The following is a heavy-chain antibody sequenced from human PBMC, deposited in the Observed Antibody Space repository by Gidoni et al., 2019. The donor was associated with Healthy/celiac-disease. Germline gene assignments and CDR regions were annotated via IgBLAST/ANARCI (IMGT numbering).Heavy chain of an antibody. CDR3: AKTAGYYYDSSGYFDY. V-gene: IGHV3-23*04. Sequence: EVQLVESWGGLVQPGCSLRLSCSASGFTFSSYAMSWVRQGPGKGLEWVSASSGRGGRTYYAESVKGRCTISRDNSKNTLYLQMNSLRAEDTAVYYCAKTAGYYYDSSGYFDYWGQGTLVTVSS. CDR1: GFTFSSYA. J-gene: IGHJ4*02. D-gene: IGHD3-22*01. CDR2: SSGRGGRT.